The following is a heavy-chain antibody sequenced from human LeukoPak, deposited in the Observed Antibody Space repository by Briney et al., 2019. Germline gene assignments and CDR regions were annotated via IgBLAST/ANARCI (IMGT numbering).Heavy chain of an antibody. D-gene: IGHD3-10*01. J-gene: IGHJ5*02. V-gene: IGHV4-59*01. CDR3: ARAHYGSGSYYLRFDP. CDR2: IYYSGST. CDR1: GGSISSYY. Sequence: SETLSLTCTVSGGSISSYYWSWIRQPPGKGLEWIGYIYYSGSTNYNPSLKSRVTISVDTSKNQFSLKLSSVTAADTAVYYCARAHYGSGSYYLRFDPWGQETLVTVSS.